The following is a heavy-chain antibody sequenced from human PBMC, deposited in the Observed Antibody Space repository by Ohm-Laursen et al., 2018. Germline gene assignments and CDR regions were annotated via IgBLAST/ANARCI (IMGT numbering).Heavy chain of an antibody. CDR2: IKSKTEGVTT. Sequence: SLRLSCAASGFSVTYAWMSWVRQAPGKGLEWVGRIKSKTEGVTTDYAAPVKGRFTISRDDPKSTLYLQMDSLETEDTAMYYCSTDGRMAKGSCTNGVCYKGDCWGQGTLVTVSS. V-gene: IGHV3-15*01. CDR1: GFSVTYAW. J-gene: IGHJ4*02. CDR3: STDGRMAKGSCTNGVCYKGDC. D-gene: IGHD2-8*01.